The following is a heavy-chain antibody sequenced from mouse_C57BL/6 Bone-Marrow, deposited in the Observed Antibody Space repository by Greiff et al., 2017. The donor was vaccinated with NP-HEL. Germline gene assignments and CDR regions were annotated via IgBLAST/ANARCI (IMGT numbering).Heavy chain of an antibody. CDR1: GFTFSNYW. CDR3: TDYGYVLYYAMDY. CDR2: IRLKYANYAT. D-gene: IGHD2-2*01. Sequence: EVQRVASGGGLVQPGGSMKLSCVASGFTFSNYWMNWVRQSPEKGLEWVAQIRLKYANYATHYAESVKGRFTISRDDSKRSVYLQMNNLRAEDTGIYYCTDYGYVLYYAMDYWGQGTSVTVSS. J-gene: IGHJ4*01. V-gene: IGHV6-3*01.